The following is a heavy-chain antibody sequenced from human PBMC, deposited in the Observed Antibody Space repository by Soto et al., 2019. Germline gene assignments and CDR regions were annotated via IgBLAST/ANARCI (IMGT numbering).Heavy chain of an antibody. Sequence: GGSLRLSCVASGFSFSDYSMTWVRQGPDRGLEWVATLTRTGTTFYADSVKGRFTISRDNSRSTLALQMYSLRAEDTARYYCAKRATTVPTPGNYFDCWGQGTLVTSPQ. J-gene: IGHJ4*02. CDR1: GFSFSDYS. V-gene: IGHV3-23*01. D-gene: IGHD2-15*01. CDR3: AKRATTVPTPGNYFDC. CDR2: LTRTGTT.